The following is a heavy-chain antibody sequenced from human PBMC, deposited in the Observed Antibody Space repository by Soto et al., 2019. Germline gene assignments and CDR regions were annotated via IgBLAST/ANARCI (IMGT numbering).Heavy chain of an antibody. V-gene: IGHV2-5*02. CDR1: GFSLTTSGVG. CDR3: VRVWSGFFVPRHRDAFDF. D-gene: IGHD3-3*01. J-gene: IGHJ3*01. CDR2: IYWDDDT. Sequence: QITLKESGPPLVSPTQPLTLACSFSGFSLTTSGVGVGWIRQPPGKALEFLALIYWDDDTRYRPSLRTTLTITKETSKNLVFLTMTNVDPVDTATYYCVRVWSGFFVPRHRDAFDFWGQGTMVTVSS.